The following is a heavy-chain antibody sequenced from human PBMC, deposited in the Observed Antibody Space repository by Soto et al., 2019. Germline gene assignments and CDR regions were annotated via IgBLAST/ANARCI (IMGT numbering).Heavy chain of an antibody. CDR2: FDPEDGET. J-gene: IGHJ3*02. CDR1: GYTLTELS. D-gene: IGHD5-18*01. CDR3: ATHLGYSYGPDAFDI. V-gene: IGHV1-24*01. Sequence: ASVKVSCKVSGYTLTELSMHWVRQAPGKGLEWMGGFDPEDGETIYAQKFQGRVTMTEDTSTDTAYMELSSLRSEDTAVYYCATHLGYSYGPDAFDIWGQGTMVTVSS.